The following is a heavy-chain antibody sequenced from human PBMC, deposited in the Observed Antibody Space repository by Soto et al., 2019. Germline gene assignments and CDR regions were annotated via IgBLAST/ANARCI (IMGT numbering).Heavy chain of an antibody. D-gene: IGHD6-6*01. CDR3: ARVGISSSDAFDI. CDR1: SGSISSGGYY. V-gene: IGHV4-31*03. Sequence: PSETLSLTCTVSSGSISSGGYYWSWIRQHPEKGLEWIGYIYYTGNTYYNASLKSRVTISVDTSNNQFSLKLSSVTAADTAVYYCARVGISSSDAFDIWGQGTTVTVSS. CDR2: IYYTGNT. J-gene: IGHJ3*02.